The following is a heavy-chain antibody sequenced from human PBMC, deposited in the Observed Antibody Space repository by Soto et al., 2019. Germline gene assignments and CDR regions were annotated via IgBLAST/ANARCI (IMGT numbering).Heavy chain of an antibody. CDR3: VRPLPSGQTHARDV. D-gene: IGHD3-10*01. J-gene: IGHJ6*02. V-gene: IGHV3-53*01. Sequence: PGGSLILSCVASGLPVAGSYMAWVRQAPGKGLEWASVIYNDGTTYYSQSVEGRFTISRDNSKNTLYLQMDRLRDEDTAVYYCVRPLPSGQTHARDVWGQGTTVTVSS. CDR2: IYNDGTT. CDR1: GLPVAGSY.